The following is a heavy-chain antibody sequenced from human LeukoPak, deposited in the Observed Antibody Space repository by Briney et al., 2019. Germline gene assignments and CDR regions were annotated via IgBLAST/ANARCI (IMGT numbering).Heavy chain of an antibody. V-gene: IGHV3-23*01. J-gene: IGHJ4*02. Sequence: QSGGSLRLSCAASGFTFSSYAMSWVRQAPGKGLEWVSAISGSGGSTYYADSVKGRFTISRDNSKNTLYLQMNSLRAEDTAVYYCAKDGTINYYDSSGYYSWGQGTLVTVSS. CDR1: GFTFSSYA. D-gene: IGHD3-22*01. CDR2: ISGSGGST. CDR3: AKDGTINYYDSSGYYS.